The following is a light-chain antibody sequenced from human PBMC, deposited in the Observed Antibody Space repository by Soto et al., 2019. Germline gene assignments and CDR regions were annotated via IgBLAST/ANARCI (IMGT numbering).Light chain of an antibody. J-gene: IGLJ2*01. V-gene: IGLV1-40*01. CDR3: QSYDSGLV. Sequence: QSVLTQPPSVSGAPGQRVTISCTGSSSNIGAGYDVHWYQQLPGTAPKLLIYGNINRPSGVPDRFSGSKSGTSASLAITGLQAEEEADYYCQSYDSGLVFGGGTKVTVL. CDR2: GNI. CDR1: SSNIGAGYD.